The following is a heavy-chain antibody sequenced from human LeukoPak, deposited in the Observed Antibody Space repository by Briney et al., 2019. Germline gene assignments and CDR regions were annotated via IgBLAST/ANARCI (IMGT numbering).Heavy chain of an antibody. CDR1: GFTFDDYA. V-gene: IGHV3-9*01. D-gene: IGHD2-2*01. CDR3: AKGYCSSTSCYSDY. CDR2: IRWNSGTI. J-gene: IGHJ4*02. Sequence: PGGSLRLSCAASGFTFDDYAMHWVRQAPGKGLEWVSGIRWNSGTIGYADSVKGRFTISRDNAKNSLYLQMNSLRAEDTALYYCAKGYCSSTSCYSDYWGQGTLVTVSS.